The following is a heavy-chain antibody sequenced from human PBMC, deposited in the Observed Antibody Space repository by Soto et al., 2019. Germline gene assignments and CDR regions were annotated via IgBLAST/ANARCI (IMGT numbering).Heavy chain of an antibody. CDR1: GFTFSTYV. CDR2: IWYDGTNK. Sequence: GGSLRLSCAASGFTFSTYVMHWVRQAPGKGLEWVAHIWYDGTNKYYTDSVKGRFTISRDNAKNTLYLQMNSLRAEDTAVYYCARDSGYSYGPLDYWGQGTLVTVSS. CDR3: ARDSGYSYGPLDY. J-gene: IGHJ4*02. V-gene: IGHV3-33*01. D-gene: IGHD5-18*01.